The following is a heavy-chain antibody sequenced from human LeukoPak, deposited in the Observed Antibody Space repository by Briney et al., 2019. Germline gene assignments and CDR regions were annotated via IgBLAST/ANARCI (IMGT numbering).Heavy chain of an antibody. V-gene: IGHV3-48*04. D-gene: IGHD4-17*01. CDR2: ITNSGTTI. J-gene: IGHJ4*02. CDR1: GFTFSSYS. Sequence: GGSLRLSCAASGFTFSSYSMNWVRQAPGKGLEWVSYITNSGTTIYYADSVKGRFTISRDNAKNSLYLQMNSLRAEDTAVYYCARGRTVTTGGYYFDYWGQGTLVTVSS. CDR3: ARGRTVTTGGYYFDY.